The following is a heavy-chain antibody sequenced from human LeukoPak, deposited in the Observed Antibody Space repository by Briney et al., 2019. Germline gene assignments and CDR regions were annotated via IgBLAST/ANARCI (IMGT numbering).Heavy chain of an antibody. J-gene: IGHJ6*03. CDR2: IIPIFGTA. Sequence: SVKVSCKASGGTFSSYAISWVRQAPGQGLGWMGGIIPIFGTANYAQKFQGRVTITTDESTSTAYMELSSLRSEDTAVYYCAIGTRFAAPFLHYMDVWGKGTTVTVSS. V-gene: IGHV1-69*05. CDR1: GGTFSSYA. D-gene: IGHD2/OR15-2a*01. CDR3: AIGTRFAAPFLHYMDV.